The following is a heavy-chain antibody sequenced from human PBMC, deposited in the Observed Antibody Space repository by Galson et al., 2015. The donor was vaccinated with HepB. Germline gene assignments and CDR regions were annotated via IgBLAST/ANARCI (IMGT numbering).Heavy chain of an antibody. Sequence: SLRLSCAASGFTFSSYAMSWVRQAPGKGLEWVSAISGSGGSTYYADSVKGRFTISRDNSKNTLYLQMNSLRAEDTAVYYCAKDLEIFGVVNTGFDYWGQGTLVTVSS. D-gene: IGHD3-3*01. CDR1: GFTFSSYA. J-gene: IGHJ4*02. CDR2: ISGSGGST. V-gene: IGHV3-23*01. CDR3: AKDLEIFGVVNTGFDY.